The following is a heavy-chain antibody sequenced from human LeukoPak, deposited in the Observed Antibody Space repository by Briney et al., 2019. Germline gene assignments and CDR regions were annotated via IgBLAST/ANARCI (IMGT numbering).Heavy chain of an antibody. CDR1: GFTFSSYW. CDR3: ARARIDY. Sequence: GGSLRLSCVGSGFTFSSYWMTWVRQAPGKGLEWVANIKGDGSEKYSVDSVKGRSTISRDNAKNLLYLQMSSLRAEDTAVYYCARARIDYWGQGTLVTVSS. J-gene: IGHJ4*02. V-gene: IGHV3-7*04. D-gene: IGHD1-14*01. CDR2: IKGDGSEK.